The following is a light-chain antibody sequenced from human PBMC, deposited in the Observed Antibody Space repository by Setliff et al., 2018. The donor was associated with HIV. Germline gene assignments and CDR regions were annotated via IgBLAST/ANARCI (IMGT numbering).Light chain of an antibody. V-gene: IGLV2-14*01. Sequence: QSALTQPASVSGSPGQSITISCTGTSSDVGLYNFVSWYQQHPGKVPKLIIYDVTNRPSGISHRFSGAKSGNTASLTISGLQADDEADYYCSSFRTSRKFVFGTGTKSHRP. CDR2: DVT. CDR1: SSDVGLYNF. CDR3: SSFRTSRKFV. J-gene: IGLJ1*01.